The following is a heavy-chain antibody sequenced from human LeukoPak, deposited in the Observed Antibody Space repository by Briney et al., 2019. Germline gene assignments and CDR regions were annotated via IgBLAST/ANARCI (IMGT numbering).Heavy chain of an antibody. V-gene: IGHV1-2*02. CDR3: ARENSGSYSLDAFDI. CDR2: INPNSGGT. Sequence: ASVKVSCKASGYTLTGYYMHWVRQAPGQGLEWMGWINPNSGGTNYAQKFQGRVTMTRDTSISTAYMELSRLRSDDTAVYYCARENSGSYSLDAFDIWGQGTMVTVSS. J-gene: IGHJ3*02. CDR1: GYTLTGYY. D-gene: IGHD1-26*01.